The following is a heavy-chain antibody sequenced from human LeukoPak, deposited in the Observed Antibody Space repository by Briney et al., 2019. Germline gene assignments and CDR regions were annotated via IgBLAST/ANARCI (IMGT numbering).Heavy chain of an antibody. V-gene: IGHV3-30*04. J-gene: IGHJ4*02. CDR1: GFTFSSYA. Sequence: QPGGSLRLSCAASGFTFSSYAMHWVRQAPGKGLEWVAVISYDGRNKYYADSVKGRFTISRDNSKNTLYQQMNSLRAEDTAVYYCARDAPYYYDSSGHDFDYWGQGTLVTVSS. CDR2: ISYDGRNK. D-gene: IGHD3-22*01. CDR3: ARDAPYYYDSSGHDFDY.